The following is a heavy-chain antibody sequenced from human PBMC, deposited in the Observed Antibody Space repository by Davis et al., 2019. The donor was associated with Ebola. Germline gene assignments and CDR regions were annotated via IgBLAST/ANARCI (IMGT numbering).Heavy chain of an antibody. D-gene: IGHD2-21*01. Sequence: SVKVSCKASGGTFSSYAISWVRQAPGQGLEWMGGIIPIFGTANYAQKFQGRVTITADKSTSTAYMELSSLRSDDTVVYYCARSTIYWFDPWGQGTLVTVSS. CDR3: ARSTIYWFDP. CDR1: GGTFSSYA. V-gene: IGHV1-69*06. J-gene: IGHJ5*02. CDR2: IIPIFGTA.